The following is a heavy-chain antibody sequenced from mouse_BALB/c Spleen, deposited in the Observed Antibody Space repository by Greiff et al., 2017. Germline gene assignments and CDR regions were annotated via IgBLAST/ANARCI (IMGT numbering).Heavy chain of an antibody. CDR3: ASGEYYGSSPAY. J-gene: IGHJ3*01. CDR1: GYSITSDYA. CDR2: ISYSGST. D-gene: IGHD1-1*01. V-gene: IGHV3-2*02. Sequence: VQLQQSGPGLVKPSQSLSLTCTVTGYSITSDYAWNWIRQFPGNKLEWMGYISYSGSTSYNPSLKSRISITRDTSKNQFFLQLNSVTTEDTATYDCASGEYYGSSPAYWGQGTLVTVSA.